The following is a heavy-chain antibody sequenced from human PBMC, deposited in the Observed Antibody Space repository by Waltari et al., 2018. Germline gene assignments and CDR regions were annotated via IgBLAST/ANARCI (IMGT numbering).Heavy chain of an antibody. CDR2: ITTSSTYM. CDR1: GLSFRSYN. CDR3: ARDLIEPAAIGNYYYGMDV. V-gene: IGHV3-21*01. J-gene: IGHJ6*02. D-gene: IGHD2-2*01. Sequence: EVQLVESGGGLVRPGGSLRLSCVASGLSFRSYNMLCFPQAPGKGLEWVSSITTSSTYMYYVDSLKGRFTISRDDAKNSLFLQMNSLRAEDTAVYYCARDLIEPAAIGNYYYGMDVWGQGTTVTVSS.